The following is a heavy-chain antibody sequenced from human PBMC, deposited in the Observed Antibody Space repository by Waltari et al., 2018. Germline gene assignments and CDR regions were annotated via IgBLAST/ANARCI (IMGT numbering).Heavy chain of an antibody. D-gene: IGHD6-19*01. CDR3: ARDRETISSGWYTGTYYFDY. Sequence: QVQLQESGPGLVKPSETLSLTCTVSGGSISSYYWSWIRQPAGKGLEWIGRIYTSGSTNYNPSLKSRVTMSVDTSKNQFSLKLSSVTAADTAVYYCARDRETISSGWYTGTYYFDYWGQGTLVIVSS. V-gene: IGHV4-4*07. J-gene: IGHJ4*02. CDR2: IYTSGST. CDR1: GGSISSYY.